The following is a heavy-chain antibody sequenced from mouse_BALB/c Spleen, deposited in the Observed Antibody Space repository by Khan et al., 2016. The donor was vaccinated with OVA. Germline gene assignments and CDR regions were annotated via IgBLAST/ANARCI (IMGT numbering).Heavy chain of an antibody. V-gene: IGHV9-3-1*01. CDR2: INTYTGEP. CDR3: ARPHYFSYVMVY. D-gene: IGHD1-1*01. J-gene: IGHJ4*01. Sequence: QIQLVQSGPELKKPGETVKISCKASGYTFRSFGMNWVKQAPGKGLKWMGWINTYTGEPTYADDFKGRYVFSLETSASTAYLQINNLKNEDTATYFCARPHYFSYVMVYWGQGTPVTVSS. CDR1: GYTFRSFG.